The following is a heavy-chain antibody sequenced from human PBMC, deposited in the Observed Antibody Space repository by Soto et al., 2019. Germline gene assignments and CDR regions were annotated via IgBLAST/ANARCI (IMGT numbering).Heavy chain of an antibody. Sequence: LRLSFSASGFTFSSSAMHWVRQAPGKGLGYVSSISSDAGSTYYADSVKGRFTISRDNSKNTLDLQVSSLRAEDKAVYYCVKGGRYSSGPFDYWGQGTLVTV. CDR3: VKGGRYSSGPFDY. J-gene: IGHJ4*02. CDR2: ISSDAGST. CDR1: GFTFSSSA. V-gene: IGHV3-64D*06. D-gene: IGHD6-19*01.